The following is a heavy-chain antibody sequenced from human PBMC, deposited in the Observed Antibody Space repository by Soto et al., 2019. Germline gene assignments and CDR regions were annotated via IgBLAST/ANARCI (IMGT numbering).Heavy chain of an antibody. CDR1: GFTFSSFA. D-gene: IGHD3-22*01. CDR2: ISYDGSNK. Sequence: QVQLVESGGGVVQPGRSLRLSCAASGFTFSSFAIHWVRQAPGKRLEWVSSISYDGSNKYYADSVKGRFTISRDNSKNTLYLQMNSLRAEDTAVYYCARAYDSSMNYFDYWGQGTLVTVSS. J-gene: IGHJ4*02. V-gene: IGHV3-30-3*01. CDR3: ARAYDSSMNYFDY.